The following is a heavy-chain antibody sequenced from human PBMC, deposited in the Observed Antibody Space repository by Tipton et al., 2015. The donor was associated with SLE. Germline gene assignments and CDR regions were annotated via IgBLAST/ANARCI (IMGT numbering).Heavy chain of an antibody. Sequence: TLSLTCTVSAGSISSYYWSWIRQPPGKGPEWIGDIYYSGSTNYNPSLKSRVTISIDTSKNHFSLKVNSVTAADTAVYYCARGYYYYMDVWGKGTTVTVSS. CDR3: ARGYYYYMDV. CDR1: AGSISSYY. V-gene: IGHV4-59*01. CDR2: IYYSGST. J-gene: IGHJ6*03.